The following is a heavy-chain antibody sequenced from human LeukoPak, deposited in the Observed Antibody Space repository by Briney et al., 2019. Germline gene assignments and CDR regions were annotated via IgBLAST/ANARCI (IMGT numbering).Heavy chain of an antibody. D-gene: IGHD3-22*01. J-gene: IGHJ6*02. CDR2: IKQDGSDK. V-gene: IGHV3-7*01. CDR1: GFTFSNSW. Sequence: GGSLRLSCAAPGFTSGFTFSNSWMSWVRQAPGKGLEWVANIKQDGSDKYYVDSVKGRFTISRDNSDNTIYLQMNSLRTDDTAVYYCAKDRFYRNYWDSSGYHVAYYYYYGMDVWGPGTTVTVSS. CDR3: AKDRFYRNYWDSSGYHVAYYYYYGMDV.